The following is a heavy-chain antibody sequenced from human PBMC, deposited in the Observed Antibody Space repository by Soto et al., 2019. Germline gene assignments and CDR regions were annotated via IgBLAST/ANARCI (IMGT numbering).Heavy chain of an antibody. J-gene: IGHJ6*03. V-gene: IGHV4-59*01. CDR3: ARDGDGQQLAKYYYYYMDV. CDR2: IYYSGST. D-gene: IGHD6-13*01. Sequence: QVQLQESGPGLVKPSETLSLTCTVSGGSISSYYWSWIRQPPGKGLEWIGIIYYSGSTNYNPSLKSRVTMSVDTSKNQFSLKLSSVTAADTAVYYCARDGDGQQLAKYYYYYMDVWGKGTTVTVSS. CDR1: GGSISSYY.